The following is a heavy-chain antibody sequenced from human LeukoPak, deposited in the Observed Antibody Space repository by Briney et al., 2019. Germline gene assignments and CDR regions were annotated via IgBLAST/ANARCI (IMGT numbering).Heavy chain of an antibody. CDR2: SSAYNGNT. CDR3: ASGYCSSTSCYPDY. J-gene: IGHJ4*02. Sequence: GASVKVSCKASGYTFTSYGISWVRQAPGQGLEWMGWSSAYNGNTNYAQKLQGRVTMTTDTSTSTAYMEPRSLRSDDTAVYYCASGYCSSTSCYPDYWGQGTLVTVSS. D-gene: IGHD2-2*01. CDR1: GYTFTSYG. V-gene: IGHV1-18*01.